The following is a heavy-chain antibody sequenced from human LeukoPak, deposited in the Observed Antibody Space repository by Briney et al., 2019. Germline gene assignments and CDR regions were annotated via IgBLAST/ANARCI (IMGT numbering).Heavy chain of an antibody. V-gene: IGHV3-64D*06. CDR1: GFTFSSYA. CDR3: VKDLGIAAADY. Sequence: GGSLRLSCSASGFTFSSYAMHWVRQAPGKGLEYVSAISSNGGSTYYADSVKGRFTISRDNSRNTLYLQMSSLRAEDTAVYYCVKDLGIAAADYWGQGTLVTVSS. D-gene: IGHD6-13*01. CDR2: ISSNGGST. J-gene: IGHJ4*02.